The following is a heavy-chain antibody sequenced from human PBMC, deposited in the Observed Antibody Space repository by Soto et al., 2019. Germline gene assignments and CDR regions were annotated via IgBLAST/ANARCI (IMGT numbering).Heavy chain of an antibody. CDR3: AREILPKIASHCSCYMDV. CDR1: GGTFSSYT. Sequence: QVQLVQSGAEVKKPGSSVKVSCKASGGTFSSYTISWVRQAPGQGLEWMGRIIPILGIANYAPKFQGRVTITADKSASTAYMELSSLRSEDTAVYYCAREILPKIASHCSCYMDVWGKGTTVTVSS. V-gene: IGHV1-69*08. J-gene: IGHJ6*03. D-gene: IGHD2-15*01. CDR2: IIPILGIA.